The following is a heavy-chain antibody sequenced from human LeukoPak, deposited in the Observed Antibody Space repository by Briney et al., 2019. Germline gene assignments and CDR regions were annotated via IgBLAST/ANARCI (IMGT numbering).Heavy chain of an antibody. Sequence: SETLSLTCTVSGGSISSYYWSWIRQPPGKGLEWIGYIYYSGSTNYNPSLKSRVTISVDTSKNQFSLKLSSVTAADTAVYYCARELPGADAFDIWGQGTMVTVSS. CDR3: ARELPGADAFDI. J-gene: IGHJ3*02. CDR2: IYYSGST. D-gene: IGHD3-10*01. V-gene: IGHV4-59*01. CDR1: GGSISSYY.